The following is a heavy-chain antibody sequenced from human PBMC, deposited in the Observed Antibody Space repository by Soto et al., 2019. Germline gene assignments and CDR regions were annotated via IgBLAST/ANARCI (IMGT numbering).Heavy chain of an antibody. V-gene: IGHV1-69*10. Sequence: GASVKVSCKASGGTFSSYAISWVRQAPGQGLEWMGGIIPILGIANYAQKFQARVTFYADKSTITAYMELSSLRSEDTVVYYCARGRSCCCGDCYSAFDIWGQGTMVTVSS. J-gene: IGHJ3*02. CDR1: GGTFSSYA. D-gene: IGHD2-21*02. CDR3: ARGRSCCCGDCYSAFDI. CDR2: IIPILGIA.